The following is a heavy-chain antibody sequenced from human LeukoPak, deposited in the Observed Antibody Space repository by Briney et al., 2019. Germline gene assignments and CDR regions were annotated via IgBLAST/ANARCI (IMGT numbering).Heavy chain of an antibody. V-gene: IGHV3-23*01. Sequence: SGGSLRLSCAASGFAFTTSGFTFPPYAMSWVRQTPGKGLEWVSGISGNGGATYYADSVQGRALLSRDTSKIRLYLQMNSLRAEDTAVYYCAKGGAFYGGLFDCWGQGTLVAVSS. CDR3: AKGGAFYGGLFDC. CDR2: ISGNGGAT. D-gene: IGHD2-21*01. CDR1: GFTFPPYA. J-gene: IGHJ4*02.